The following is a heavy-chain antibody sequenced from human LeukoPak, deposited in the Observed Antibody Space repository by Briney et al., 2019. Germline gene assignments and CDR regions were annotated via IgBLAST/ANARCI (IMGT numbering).Heavy chain of an antibody. J-gene: IGHJ4*02. CDR1: GGSLSSGDYY. V-gene: IGHV4-30-4*01. CDR2: IYYSGST. D-gene: IGHD6-19*01. Sequence: SETLSLTCTVSGGSLSSGDYYWSWIRQPPGKGLEWIGYIYYSGSTYYNPSLKSRITISVGTSKNQFSLKLSSVTAADTAVYYCARMHASGRYDDYWGQGTLVTVSS. CDR3: ARMHASGRYDDY.